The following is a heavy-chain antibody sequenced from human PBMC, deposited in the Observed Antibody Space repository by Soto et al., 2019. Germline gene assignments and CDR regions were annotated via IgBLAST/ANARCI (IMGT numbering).Heavy chain of an antibody. J-gene: IGHJ4*02. D-gene: IGHD5-12*01. Sequence: EVQLVESGGGLVQPGGSLRLSCAASGFTFSDHYMDWVRQAPGKGLEWVGRTQNKANSYTTKYAASVKGRFTISRDDSKNPLFLEMNRLKTEDTAVYYCVRLTIGYNGFYHLDYWGQGTLVTVSS. CDR2: TQNKANSYTT. V-gene: IGHV3-72*01. CDR3: VRLTIGYNGFYHLDY. CDR1: GFTFSDHY.